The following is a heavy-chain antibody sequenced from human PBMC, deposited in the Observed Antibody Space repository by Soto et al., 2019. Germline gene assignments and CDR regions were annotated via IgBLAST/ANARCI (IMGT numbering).Heavy chain of an antibody. V-gene: IGHV4-39*01. D-gene: IGHD6-19*01. J-gene: IGHJ4*02. Sequence: QLQLQESGPGLVEPSETLFLICSVSGGSISSRNYYWVWIRQFPGKGLEWIGSVYYRGSPYCNPSLKSRITTSIHTSKKQSSRKVNSVTATDASMYYGVSRGRAAVDYWGQGTLVTVSS. CDR3: VSRGRAAVDY. CDR2: VYYRGSP. CDR1: GGSISSRNYY.